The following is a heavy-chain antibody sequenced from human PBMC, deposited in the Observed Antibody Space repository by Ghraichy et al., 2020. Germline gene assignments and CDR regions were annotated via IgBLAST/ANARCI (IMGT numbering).Heavy chain of an antibody. CDR1: GGSISSYY. D-gene: IGHD6-19*01. CDR2: IYYSGST. CDR3: ARGIAVAGFYFDY. V-gene: IGHV4-59*01. Sequence: TLSLTCTVSGGSISSYYWSWIRQPPGKGLEWIGYIYYSGSTNYNPSLKSRVTISVDTSKNQFSLKLSSVTAADTAVYYCARGIAVAGFYFDYWGQGTLVTVSS. J-gene: IGHJ4*02.